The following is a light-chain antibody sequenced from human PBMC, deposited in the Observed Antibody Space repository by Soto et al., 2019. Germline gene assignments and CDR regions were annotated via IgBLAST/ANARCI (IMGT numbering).Light chain of an antibody. J-gene: IGKJ2*01. CDR3: QEYNYWAPLT. Sequence: EIVMTQSPSTLSVSAGERATLSCRASQSIRSHLDWYQHKPGQAPSLLIFAASNRATGVPATFSGSGSGTEFTPPISSLQSEDVVVSYYQEYNYWAPLTFGQGTKLEIK. V-gene: IGKV3-15*01. CDR1: QSIRSH. CDR2: AAS.